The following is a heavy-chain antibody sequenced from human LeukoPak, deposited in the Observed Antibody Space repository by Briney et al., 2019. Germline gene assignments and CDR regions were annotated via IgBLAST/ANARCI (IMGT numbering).Heavy chain of an antibody. D-gene: IGHD4-17*01. Sequence: SETLSLTCAVSGGSFSGYYWTWIRQPPGKGLEWVGEINHSGSANYNPSLKSRVTISLDTSKNQFSLKLSSVTAADTAVYYCARGQGTVTTHWGQGTLVTVSS. J-gene: IGHJ4*02. CDR2: INHSGSA. CDR1: GGSFSGYY. CDR3: ARGQGTVTTH. V-gene: IGHV4-34*01.